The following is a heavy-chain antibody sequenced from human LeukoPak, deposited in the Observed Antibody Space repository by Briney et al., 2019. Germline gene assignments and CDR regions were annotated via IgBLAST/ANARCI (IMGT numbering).Heavy chain of an antibody. J-gene: IGHJ5*02. CDR2: INHSGST. D-gene: IGHD6-19*01. Sequence: SETLSLTCAVYGGSFSGYYWSWIRQPPGKGLEWIGEINHSGSTNYNPSLKSRVTISVDTSKNQFSLKLSSVTAADTAVYYCARGRIAVAGSLYWFDPWGQGTLVTVSS. CDR1: GGSFSGYY. V-gene: IGHV4-34*01. CDR3: ARGRIAVAGSLYWFDP.